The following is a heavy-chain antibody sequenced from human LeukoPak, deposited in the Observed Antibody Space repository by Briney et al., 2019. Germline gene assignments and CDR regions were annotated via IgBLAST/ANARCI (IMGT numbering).Heavy chain of an antibody. CDR2: IYYSGST. CDR1: GGSLRSTSHY. CDR3: AREGYDMSWFDP. Sequence: SETLSLTCTVSGGSLRSTSHYWAWIRQPPGKRLEWIGSIYYSGSTYYNPSLKSRVTISVVTPKNQFSLSLSAATAADTAVYYCAREGYDMSWFDPWGQGTLVTVSS. J-gene: IGHJ5*02. D-gene: IGHD3-9*01. V-gene: IGHV4-39*02.